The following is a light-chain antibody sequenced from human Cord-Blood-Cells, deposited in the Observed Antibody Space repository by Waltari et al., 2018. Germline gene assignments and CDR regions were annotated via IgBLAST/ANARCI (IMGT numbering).Light chain of an antibody. CDR3: QQYGSSPRT. CDR2: GAS. CDR1: QSVKATN. J-gene: IGKJ1*01. Sequence: ASQSVKATNFAWYQVNPRPAPRLLLYGASSRATGIPDRFSGSESGADFTLTISRLEPEDFAVYYCQQYGSSPRTFGQGTKVEIK. V-gene: IGKV3-20*01.